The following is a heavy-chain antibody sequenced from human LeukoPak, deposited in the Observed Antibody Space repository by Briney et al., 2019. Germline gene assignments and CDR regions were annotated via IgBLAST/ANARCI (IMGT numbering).Heavy chain of an antibody. Sequence: ASVKVTCKASGYTFTSYGISWVRQAPGQGLEWMGWISGYNGNTNYAQKFQGRVTMTTDTSTNTAYMELRSLRSDDTAVYYCTREATGYSWFDPWGQGTLVTVSS. J-gene: IGHJ5*02. D-gene: IGHD3-9*01. CDR1: GYTFTSYG. CDR2: ISGYNGNT. V-gene: IGHV1-18*01. CDR3: TREATGYSWFDP.